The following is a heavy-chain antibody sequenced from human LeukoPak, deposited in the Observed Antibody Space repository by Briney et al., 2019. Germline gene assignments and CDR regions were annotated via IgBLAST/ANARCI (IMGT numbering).Heavy chain of an antibody. D-gene: IGHD6-19*01. Sequence: PGGSLRLSCAASGFTFSSYAMSWVSQAPGEGLEWVSAISGSGGSTYYADSVKGRFTISRDNSKNTLYLQMNSLRAEDTAVYYCAKDREAVVINWFDPWGQGTLVTVSS. CDR1: GFTFSSYA. CDR3: AKDREAVVINWFDP. J-gene: IGHJ5*02. CDR2: ISGSGGST. V-gene: IGHV3-23*01.